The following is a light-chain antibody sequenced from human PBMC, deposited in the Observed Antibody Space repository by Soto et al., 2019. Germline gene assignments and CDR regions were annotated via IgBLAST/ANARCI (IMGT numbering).Light chain of an antibody. CDR2: AAS. CDR3: QRYNSSPWT. CDR1: QGIANY. V-gene: IGKV1-27*01. J-gene: IGKJ1*01. Sequence: DIQMTQSPSSLAASVRDRVTITCRASQGIANYLAWYQQKPGEAPKLLIYAASTLQSGVPSRFSGSGSGTYFTLSISSLQPEDVETYYCQRYNSSPWTLGPGTKVDIK.